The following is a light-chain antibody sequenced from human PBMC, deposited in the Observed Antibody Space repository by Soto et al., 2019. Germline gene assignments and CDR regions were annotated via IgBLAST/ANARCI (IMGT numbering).Light chain of an antibody. V-gene: IGKV3-20*01. CDR2: GTS. Sequence: EIVLTQSPGTLSLSPGERATLSCRASQTVGSNYLAWYQQKPGQAPRLLIYGTSSRATGIPDRFSGSGSGTDFTLTISRLEPEDFAVYYCQQSGRSPRTFGQGTK. J-gene: IGKJ1*01. CDR1: QTVGSNY. CDR3: QQSGRSPRT.